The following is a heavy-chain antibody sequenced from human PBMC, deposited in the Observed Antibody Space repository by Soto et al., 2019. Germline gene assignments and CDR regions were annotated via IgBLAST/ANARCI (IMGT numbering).Heavy chain of an antibody. V-gene: IGHV3-66*01. CDR3: AKDAPYSSSWLNWFES. Sequence: GGSLRLSCAASGFTVISNYMSWVLQAPWKGLEWVSVIYSGGSTYYADSVKGRFTISRDNSKNTLYLQMNSLRAEDTAVYYCAKDAPYSSSWLNWFESWGQGTLVTVSS. D-gene: IGHD6-13*01. CDR2: IYSGGST. J-gene: IGHJ5*01. CDR1: GFTVISNY.